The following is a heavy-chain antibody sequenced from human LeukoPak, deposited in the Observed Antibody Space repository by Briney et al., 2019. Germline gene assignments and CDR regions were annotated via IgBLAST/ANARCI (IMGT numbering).Heavy chain of an antibody. CDR2: VYYSGST. CDR1: GDSIISHY. Sequence: SETLSLTCTVSGDSIISHYWSWIRQPPGKGLEWIGYVYYSGSTNYNPSLKTRVTISVDTSKNHFSLKLTSVTAADTAVYYCARDRRYYDTRGSPLGWFDPWGQGTLVTVSS. J-gene: IGHJ5*02. CDR3: ARDRRYYDTRGSPLGWFDP. V-gene: IGHV4-59*11. D-gene: IGHD3-22*01.